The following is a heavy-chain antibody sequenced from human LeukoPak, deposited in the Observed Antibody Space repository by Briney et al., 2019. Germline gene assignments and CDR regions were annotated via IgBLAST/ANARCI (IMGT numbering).Heavy chain of an antibody. CDR1: GSSISSSSYY. D-gene: IGHD3-22*01. Sequence: SETLSLTCTVSGSSISSSSYYWGWIRQPPGKGLEWIGSIYYSGSTYYNPSLKSRVTISVDTSKNQFSLKLSSVTAADTAVYYCARLPNYYDSSTDYWGQGALVTVSS. CDR3: ARLPNYYDSSTDY. CDR2: IYYSGST. V-gene: IGHV4-39*01. J-gene: IGHJ4*02.